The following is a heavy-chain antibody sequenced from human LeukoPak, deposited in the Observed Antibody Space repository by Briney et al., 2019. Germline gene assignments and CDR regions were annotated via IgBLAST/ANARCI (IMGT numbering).Heavy chain of an antibody. D-gene: IGHD3-10*01. J-gene: IGHJ4*02. CDR1: GFTFSSYA. Sequence: GGSLRLSCAASGFTFSSYAMSWVRQAPGKGLEWVSAISGSGGSTYYADSVKGRFTISRDNSKNTLYLQMNSLRAEDTAVYYCATMNAIVRGNTPDYWGQGTLVTVSS. CDR2: ISGSGGST. CDR3: ATMNAIVRGNTPDY. V-gene: IGHV3-23*01.